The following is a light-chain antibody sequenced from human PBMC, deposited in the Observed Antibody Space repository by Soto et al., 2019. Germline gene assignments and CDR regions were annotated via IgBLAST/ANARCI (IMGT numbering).Light chain of an antibody. CDR3: SSYTSSSIDYV. CDR2: EVS. Sequence: QSALTQPASVSGSPGQSITISCTGTSSDVGGYNYVSWYQQHPGKAPKLMIYEVSSRPSGVSNRFSGSKSGNTASLTISGXXXXXXXXXYXSSYTSSSIDYVFGTGTKV. V-gene: IGLV2-14*01. CDR1: SSDVGGYNY. J-gene: IGLJ1*01.